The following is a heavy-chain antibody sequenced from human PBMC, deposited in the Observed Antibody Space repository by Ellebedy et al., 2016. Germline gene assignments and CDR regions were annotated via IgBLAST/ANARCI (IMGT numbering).Heavy chain of an antibody. J-gene: IGHJ5*02. Sequence: GGSLRLSXAASGFTFSDYYMNWVRQAPGKGLEWVSSITSTGTYIYYADSVKGRLTISRDNAKNSLYLQMNSLRAEDTAVYYCARGVGGTSLNWFDPWGQGTLVTVSS. D-gene: IGHD3-16*01. CDR1: GFTFSDYY. V-gene: IGHV3-21*01. CDR2: ITSTGTYI. CDR3: ARGVGGTSLNWFDP.